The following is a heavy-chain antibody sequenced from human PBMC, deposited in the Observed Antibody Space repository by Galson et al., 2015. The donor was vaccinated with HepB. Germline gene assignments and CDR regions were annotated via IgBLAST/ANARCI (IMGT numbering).Heavy chain of an antibody. CDR3: AKVKLYYYDSSGYPGYFDY. V-gene: IGHV3-23*01. J-gene: IGHJ4*02. CDR2: ISGSGGST. Sequence: SLRLSCAASGFTFSSYAMSWVRQAPGKGLEWVSAISGSGGSTYYADSVKGRFTISRDNSKNTLYLQMNSLRAEDTAVYYCAKVKLYYYDSSGYPGYFDYWGQGTLVTVSS. D-gene: IGHD3-22*01. CDR1: GFTFSSYA.